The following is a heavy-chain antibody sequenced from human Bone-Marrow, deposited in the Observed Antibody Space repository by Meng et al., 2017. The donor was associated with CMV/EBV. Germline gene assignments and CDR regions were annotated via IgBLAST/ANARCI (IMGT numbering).Heavy chain of an antibody. CDR2: INPSGGST. CDR3: ARDLSDTYYDSSGYYPGYFDY. V-gene: IGHV1-46*01. Sequence: ASVTVSCKASGYTFTSYYMHWVRQAPGQGLEWMGIINPSGGSTSYAQKCQGRVTMTRDTSTSTVYMELSSLRSEDTAVYYCARDLSDTYYDSSGYYPGYFDYWGQGTLVTVSS. CDR1: GYTFTSYY. J-gene: IGHJ4*02. D-gene: IGHD3-22*01.